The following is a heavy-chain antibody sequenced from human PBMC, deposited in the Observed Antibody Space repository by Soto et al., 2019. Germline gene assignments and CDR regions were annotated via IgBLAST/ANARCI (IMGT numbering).Heavy chain of an antibody. CDR1: GYTFTRYG. CDR3: ARLTICHDP. Sequence: XVQVSFRASGYTFTRYGIDWVRQAPGQGLEWMGWISAYNGNTNYAQKLQGRVTMTTDTSTSTAYMEMRSLRSDDTAVYYCARLTICHDPWGPGTLVNVS. CDR2: ISAYNGNT. J-gene: IGHJ5*02. D-gene: IGHD3-3*01. V-gene: IGHV1-18*01.